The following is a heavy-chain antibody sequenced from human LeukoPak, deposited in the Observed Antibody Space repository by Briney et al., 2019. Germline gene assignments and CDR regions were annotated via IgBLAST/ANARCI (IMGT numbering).Heavy chain of an antibody. CDR3: ARDKWLTTTHYFDY. J-gene: IGHJ4*02. CDR1: GFTFSSYE. CDR2: ISSSGSTI. Sequence: PGGSLRLSCAASGFTFSSYEMNWVRQAPGKGLEWVSYISSSGSTIYYADSVKGRFTISRDNAKNSLYLQMNSLRAEDTAVYYCARDKWLTTTHYFDYWGQGTLVTVSS. D-gene: IGHD4-11*01. V-gene: IGHV3-48*03.